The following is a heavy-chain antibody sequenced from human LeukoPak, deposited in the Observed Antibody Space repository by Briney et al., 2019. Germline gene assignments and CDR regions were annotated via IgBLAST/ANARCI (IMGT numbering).Heavy chain of an antibody. Sequence: SQTLSLTCTVSGGSISSYYWSWIRQPPGKGLEWIGYIYYSGSTNYNPSLKSRVTISVDTSKNQFSLKLSSVTAADTAVYYCARTTVTTLAGYAEYFQHWGQGTLVTVSS. CDR1: GGSISSYY. J-gene: IGHJ1*01. CDR2: IYYSGST. V-gene: IGHV4-59*01. CDR3: ARTTVTTLAGYAEYFQH. D-gene: IGHD4-17*01.